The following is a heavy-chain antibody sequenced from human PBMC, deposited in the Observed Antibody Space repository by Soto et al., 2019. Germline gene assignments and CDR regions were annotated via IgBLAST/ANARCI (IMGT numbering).Heavy chain of an antibody. Sequence: SETLSLTCAVSGGSISSGGYSWSWIRQPPGKGLECIGYIYHSGSTYYNPSLKSRVTISVDRSKNQFSLKLTSVTAADTAVYYCARAMPPVPTSDYWGQGTLVTASS. J-gene: IGHJ4*02. D-gene: IGHD4-17*01. CDR3: ARAMPPVPTSDY. CDR1: GGSISSGGYS. CDR2: IYHSGST. V-gene: IGHV4-30-2*01.